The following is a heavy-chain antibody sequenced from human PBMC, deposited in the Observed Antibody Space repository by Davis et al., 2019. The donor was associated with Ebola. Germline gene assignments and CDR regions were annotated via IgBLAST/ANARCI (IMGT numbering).Heavy chain of an antibody. J-gene: IGHJ6*04. CDR3: AKDLWFGELSDLYYYYYGMDV. CDR1: VITFSSYA. CDR2: ISGSGGST. V-gene: IGHV3-23*01. D-gene: IGHD3-10*01. Sequence: PGGSLRLSCTDSVITFSSYAMTWVRQAPGKGLEWVSAISGSGGSTYSADSVKGRFTISRDNSKKTLYLQMNSLRAEDTAVYYCAKDLWFGELSDLYYYYYGMDVWGKGTTVTVSS.